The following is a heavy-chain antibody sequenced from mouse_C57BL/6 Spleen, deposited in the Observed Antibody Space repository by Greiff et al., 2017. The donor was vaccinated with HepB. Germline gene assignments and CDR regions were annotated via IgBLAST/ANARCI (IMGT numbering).Heavy chain of an antibody. CDR3: ARMNYYGSSLYYFDY. D-gene: IGHD1-1*01. CDR2: INPSTGGT. CDR1: GYSFTGYY. V-gene: IGHV1-42*01. J-gene: IGHJ2*01. Sequence: VQLKQSGPELVKPGASVKISCKASGYSFTGYYMNWVKQSPEKSLEWIGEINPSTGGTTYNQKFKAKATLTVDKSSSTAYMQLKSLTSEDSAVYYCARMNYYGSSLYYFDYWGQGTTLTVSS.